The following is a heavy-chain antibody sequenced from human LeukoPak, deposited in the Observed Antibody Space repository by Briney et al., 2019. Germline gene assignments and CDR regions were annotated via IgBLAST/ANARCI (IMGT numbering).Heavy chain of an antibody. V-gene: IGHV3-21*01. Sequence: GGSLRLSCAGSGFTFSSFSMNWVRQAPGKGLEWVSSIGPGSEYIYYADSVKGRFTISRDNAKNSLFLQMNSLRAEDTAVYYCARGSYGDYDYWGQGTLVTVSS. D-gene: IGHD4-17*01. J-gene: IGHJ4*02. CDR2: IGPGSEYI. CDR1: GFTFSSFS. CDR3: ARGSYGDYDY.